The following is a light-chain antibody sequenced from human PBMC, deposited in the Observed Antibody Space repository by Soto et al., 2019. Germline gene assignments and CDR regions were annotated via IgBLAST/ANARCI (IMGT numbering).Light chain of an antibody. CDR1: SSDVGGYNY. V-gene: IGLV2-14*01. J-gene: IGLJ1*01. CDR3: SSYTTGNTCQVV. CDR2: DVT. Sequence: QSALTQPASVSGSPGQSITISCTGTSSDVGGYNYVSWYQQHPGKAPRFVIYDVTNRPSGVSNRFSGSKSGNTASLTISGLQAEDEADYYCSSYTTGNTCQVVFGTGTKLTVL.